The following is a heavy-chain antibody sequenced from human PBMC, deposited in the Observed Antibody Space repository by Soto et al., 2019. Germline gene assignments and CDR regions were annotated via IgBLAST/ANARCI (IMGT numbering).Heavy chain of an antibody. Sequence: SETLSLTCTVSGGSISSSSNWWSWVRQPPGKGLEWIGEIYHSGSTNYDPSLNSRVTISVDKSKNQFSLKLSSVTAADTAVYYCARDSAGTYYGMDVWGQGTTVTVSS. CDR1: GGSISSSSNW. V-gene: IGHV4-4*02. J-gene: IGHJ6*02. D-gene: IGHD1-7*01. CDR3: ARDSAGTYYGMDV. CDR2: IYHSGST.